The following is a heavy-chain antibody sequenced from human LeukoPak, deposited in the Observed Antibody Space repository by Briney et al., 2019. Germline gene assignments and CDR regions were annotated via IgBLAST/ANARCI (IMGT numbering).Heavy chain of an antibody. D-gene: IGHD3-10*01. CDR3: ARLGGDAFDI. V-gene: IGHV3-21*01. J-gene: IGHJ3*02. CDR2: ISSSSSYI. Sequence: GGSLRLSCAASGFTFSSYSMNWVRQAPGKGLEWVSSISSSSSYIYYADSVKGRFTISRDNVKNSLYLQMNSLRAEDTAVYYCARLGGDAFDIWGQGTMVTVSS. CDR1: GFTFSSYS.